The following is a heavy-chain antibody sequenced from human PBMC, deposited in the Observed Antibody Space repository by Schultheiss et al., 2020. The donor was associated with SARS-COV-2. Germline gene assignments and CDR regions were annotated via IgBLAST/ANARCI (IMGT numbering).Heavy chain of an antibody. D-gene: IGHD3-3*01. J-gene: IGHJ5*02. V-gene: IGHV4-61*08. CDR2: IYYSGST. CDR1: GGSISSGGYY. CDR3: AREFWSITIFGVVSRHPFDP. Sequence: SQTLSLTCTVSGGSISSGGYYWSWIRQPPGKGLEWIGYIYYSGSTNYNTSLKSRVTISVDTSKNQFSLKLSSVTAADTAVYYCAREFWSITIFGVVSRHPFDPWGQGTLVTVSS.